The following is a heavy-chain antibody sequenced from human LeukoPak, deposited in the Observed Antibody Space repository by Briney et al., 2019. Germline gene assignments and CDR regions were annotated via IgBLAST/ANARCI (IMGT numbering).Heavy chain of an antibody. CDR3: TRPPNSSGWQLNWFDP. Sequence: GGSLRLSCAASGFTFSGSAMHWVRQASGKGLEWVGRIRSKANSYATAYAASVKGRFTISRDDSKNTAYLQMNSLKTEDTAVYYCTRPPNSSGWQLNWFDPWGQGTLVTVSS. CDR2: IRSKANSYAT. V-gene: IGHV3-73*01. J-gene: IGHJ5*02. CDR1: GFTFSGSA. D-gene: IGHD6-19*01.